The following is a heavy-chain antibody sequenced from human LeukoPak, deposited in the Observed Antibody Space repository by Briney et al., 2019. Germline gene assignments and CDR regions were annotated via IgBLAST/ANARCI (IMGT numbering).Heavy chain of an antibody. Sequence: ASVKVSCKASGYTFTSYGISWVRQAPGQGLEWMGWINPNSGGTNYAQKFQGRVTMTRDTSISTAYMELSRLRSDDTAVYYCARGDYGDYYYYMDVWGKGTTVTVSS. CDR3: ARGDYGDYYYYMDV. CDR2: INPNSGGT. V-gene: IGHV1-2*02. D-gene: IGHD4-17*01. CDR1: GYTFTSYG. J-gene: IGHJ6*03.